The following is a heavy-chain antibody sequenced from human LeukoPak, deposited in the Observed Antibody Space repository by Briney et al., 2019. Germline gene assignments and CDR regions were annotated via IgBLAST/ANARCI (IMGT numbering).Heavy chain of an antibody. V-gene: IGHV3-23*01. CDR3: AKHLYYYDSSGYLGAFDI. CDR1: GFTFSSYA. D-gene: IGHD3-22*01. CDR2: ISGSGGST. Sequence: GGSLRLSCAASGFTFSSYAMSWVRQALGKGLEWVSAISGSGGSTYYADSVKGRFTISRDNSKNTLYLQMNSLRAEDTAVYYCAKHLYYYDSSGYLGAFDIWGQGTMVTVSS. J-gene: IGHJ3*02.